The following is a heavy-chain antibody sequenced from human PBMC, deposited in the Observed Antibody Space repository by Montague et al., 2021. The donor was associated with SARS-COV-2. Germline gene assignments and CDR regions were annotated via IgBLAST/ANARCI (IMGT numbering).Heavy chain of an antibody. CDR3: ARIPYGDVI. D-gene: IGHD2-21*01. J-gene: IGHJ4*02. V-gene: IGHV3-53*01. CDR2: IYSGGSA. CDR1: GFTVSSNY. Sequence: SLRLSCAASGFTVSSNYMSWVRQAPGKGLEWVSVIYSGGSAYYADSVKGRFTISRDNSKNTLYLQMNSLRAEDTAVYYCARIPYGDVIWGQGTLVTASS.